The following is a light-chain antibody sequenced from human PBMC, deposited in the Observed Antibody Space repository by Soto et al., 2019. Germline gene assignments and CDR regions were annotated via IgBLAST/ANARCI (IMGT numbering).Light chain of an antibody. J-gene: IGKJ5*01. CDR2: GVS. CDR3: QQYTGPPTT. V-gene: IGKV3-20*01. CDR1: QGVSSSY. Sequence: EIVLTQSPGTLSLSPGERATLSCRASQGVSSSYLAWYQQKPGQAPRLLIYGVSTRAAGIPDRFSGSGSGTDFTLTITRLEPEDSAVYFCQQYTGPPTTFGQGTRLEIK.